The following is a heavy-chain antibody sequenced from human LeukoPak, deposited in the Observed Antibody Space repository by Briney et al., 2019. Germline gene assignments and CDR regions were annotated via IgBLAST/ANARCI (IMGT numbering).Heavy chain of an antibody. CDR1: GGTFSSYA. Sequence: EASVKVSCKASGGTFSSYAISWVRQAPGQGLEWMGRIIPILGIANYAQKFQGRVTITAHKSTSTAYMELSGLRSEDTAVYYCARAGALRGGAELDYWGQGTLVTVSS. D-gene: IGHD1-26*01. J-gene: IGHJ4*02. CDR2: IIPILGIA. V-gene: IGHV1-69*04. CDR3: ARAGALRGGAELDY.